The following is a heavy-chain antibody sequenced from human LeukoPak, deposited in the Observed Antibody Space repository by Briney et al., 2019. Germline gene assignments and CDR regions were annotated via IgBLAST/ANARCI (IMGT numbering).Heavy chain of an antibody. CDR1: GFTFSSYW. J-gene: IGHJ4*02. Sequence: GGSLRLSCAASGFTFSSYWMTWVRQAPGKGLEWVAHINQDGSEKYYVDSVKGRFTISRDNAKNSLSLQMNSLRAEDTAVYYCARDGIVGVTAFDYWGQGTLVSVSS. CDR2: INQDGSEK. CDR3: ARDGIVGVTAFDY. V-gene: IGHV3-7*01. D-gene: IGHD1-26*01.